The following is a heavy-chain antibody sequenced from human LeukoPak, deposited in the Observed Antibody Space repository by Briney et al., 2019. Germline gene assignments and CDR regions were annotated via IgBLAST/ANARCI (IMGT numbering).Heavy chain of an antibody. D-gene: IGHD5-24*01. Sequence: VASVKVSCKAPGGTFSSYAISWVRQAPGQGLEWMGGIIPIFGTANYAQKFQGRVTITTDESTSTAYMELSSLRSEDTAVYYCARDDGYNWGLIDYWGQGTLVTVSS. J-gene: IGHJ4*02. CDR3: ARDDGYNWGLIDY. V-gene: IGHV1-69*05. CDR2: IIPIFGTA. CDR1: GGTFSSYA.